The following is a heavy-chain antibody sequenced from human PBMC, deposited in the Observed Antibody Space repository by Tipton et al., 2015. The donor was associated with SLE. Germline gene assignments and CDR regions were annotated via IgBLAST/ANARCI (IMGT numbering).Heavy chain of an antibody. CDR2: IYYTGTT. V-gene: IGHV4-59*01. D-gene: IGHD1-26*01. Sequence: TLSLTCTVSGGSISSYYWSWIRQPPGKGLEWIGYIYYTGTTSYNPSLKSRLIMTVDTSKNQFSLKLNSATAADTAVYYCAKADGVVGGQVPYWYFDLWGRGTLVSVSS. CDR3: AKADGVVGGQVPYWYFDL. J-gene: IGHJ2*01. CDR1: GGSISSYY.